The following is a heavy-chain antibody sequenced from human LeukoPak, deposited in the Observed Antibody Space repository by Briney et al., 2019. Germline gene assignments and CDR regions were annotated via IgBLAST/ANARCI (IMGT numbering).Heavy chain of an antibody. D-gene: IGHD5-18*01. Sequence: GXGLEWIGQINHSGSTNYNPSLKSRVTISVDTSKNQFSLKLSSVTAADTAVYYCARGLVDTAMVNWGQGTLVTVSS. J-gene: IGHJ4*02. CDR2: INHSGST. CDR3: ARGLVDTAMVN. V-gene: IGHV4-34*01.